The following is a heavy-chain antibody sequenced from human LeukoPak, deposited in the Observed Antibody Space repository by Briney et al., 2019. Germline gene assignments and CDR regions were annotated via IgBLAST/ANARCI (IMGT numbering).Heavy chain of an antibody. V-gene: IGHV3-23*01. CDR1: GFTFSSYA. CDR3: AKDMYFDILTGYQRAYYFDY. D-gene: IGHD3-9*01. Sequence: GGSLRLSCAASGFTFSSYAMSWVRQAPGKGLEWVSAISGSGGSTYYADSVKGRFTISRDNSKNTLYLQKNSLRAEDTAVYYCAKDMYFDILTGYQRAYYFDYWGQGTLVTVSS. CDR2: ISGSGGST. J-gene: IGHJ4*02.